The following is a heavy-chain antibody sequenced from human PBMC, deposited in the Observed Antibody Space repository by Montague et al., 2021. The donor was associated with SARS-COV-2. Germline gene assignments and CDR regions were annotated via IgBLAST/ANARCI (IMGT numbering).Heavy chain of an antibody. CDR3: ARLWDTVYYYYGMDV. D-gene: IGHD1-26*01. Sequence: SETLSLTCTVSGGSVRSSNDCWGWIRQPPGKGLEWIANFYYSGNTYYNPSLKSRVTISVDTSNNQFSPKLSSVTAADTAVYYCARLWDTVYYYYGMDVWGQGTTVTVSS. J-gene: IGHJ6*02. CDR1: GGSVRSSNDC. CDR2: FYYSGNT. V-gene: IGHV4-39*01.